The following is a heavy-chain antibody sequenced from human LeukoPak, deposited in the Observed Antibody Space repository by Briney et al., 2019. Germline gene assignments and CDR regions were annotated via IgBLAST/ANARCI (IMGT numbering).Heavy chain of an antibody. CDR3: AKKSGIVGATLYYFDY. Sequence: GGSLRLSCAASGFTFSSYGMHWVRQAPGKGLEWVAVIWYDGSNKYYADSVKGRFTISRDNSKNTLYLQMNSLRAEDTAVYYCAKKSGIVGATLYYFDYWGQGTLVTVSS. D-gene: IGHD1-26*01. CDR2: IWYDGSNK. CDR1: GFTFSSYG. J-gene: IGHJ4*02. V-gene: IGHV3-30*02.